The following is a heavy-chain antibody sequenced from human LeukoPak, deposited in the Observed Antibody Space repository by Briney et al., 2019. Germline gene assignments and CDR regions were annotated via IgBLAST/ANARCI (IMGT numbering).Heavy chain of an antibody. CDR3: AHRQGSSFVY. D-gene: IGHD6-13*01. V-gene: IGHV2-5*02. CDR2: IYWDDDK. Sequence: ESGPTLVKPTQTLTLTCTFSGFSVITSGVSVGWIRQPPGKALEWLALIYWDDDKRYSPSLKSRLTITKDTSKDQVVLIMTNVDPMDTATYYCAHRQGSSFVYWGQGTLVTVSS. CDR1: GFSVITSGVS. J-gene: IGHJ4*02.